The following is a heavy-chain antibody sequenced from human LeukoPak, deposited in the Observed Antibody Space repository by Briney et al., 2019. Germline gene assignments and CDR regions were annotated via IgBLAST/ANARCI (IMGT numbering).Heavy chain of an antibody. J-gene: IGHJ3*02. D-gene: IGHD2-15*01. Sequence: GGSLRLSCAASGFTFRTFAMHWVRQAPGKGLEWVAMISYDGSYQYSLDSVKDRFTVSRDNSENTVDLQMTSLRPDDTAVYYCARQSFTPGLSALYAFDIWGQGTKVTVSS. CDR2: ISYDGSYQ. V-gene: IGHV3-30*03. CDR1: GFTFRTFA. CDR3: ARQSFTPGLSALYAFDI.